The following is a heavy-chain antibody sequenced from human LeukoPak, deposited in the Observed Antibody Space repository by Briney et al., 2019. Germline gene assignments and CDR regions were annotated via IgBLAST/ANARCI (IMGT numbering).Heavy chain of an antibody. V-gene: IGHV3-30*04. CDR1: GFTFSSYA. Sequence: PGGSLRLSCAASGFTFSSYAMHWVRQAPGKGLEWVAVISYDGSNKYYADSVKGRFTISRDNSKNTLYLQMNSLRAEDTAVYYCARGAERSGYDHWGQGTLVTVAS. D-gene: IGHD3-22*01. CDR3: ARGAERSGYDH. J-gene: IGHJ4*02. CDR2: ISYDGSNK.